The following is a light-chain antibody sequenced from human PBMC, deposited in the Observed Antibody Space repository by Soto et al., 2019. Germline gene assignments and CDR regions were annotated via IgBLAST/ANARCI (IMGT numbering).Light chain of an antibody. CDR1: QSVTSTH. Sequence: EIVLTQSPGTLSLSPGERATLSCRASQSVTSTHLAWYQQKPGQAPRLLIYDASTRAAGIPDRFSGSGSGTDFTLTISRLEPEDFAVDCCQQFDVSLWTFGPGTKVEIK. CDR2: DAS. CDR3: QQFDVSLWT. V-gene: IGKV3-20*01. J-gene: IGKJ1*01.